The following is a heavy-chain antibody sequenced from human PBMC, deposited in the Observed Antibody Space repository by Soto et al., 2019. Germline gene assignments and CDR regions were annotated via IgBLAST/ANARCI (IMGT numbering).Heavy chain of an antibody. CDR1: GDSISGSY. V-gene: IGHV4-59*08. J-gene: IGHJ4*02. CDR3: ARHIHSYGSEAFDY. D-gene: IGHD5-18*01. Sequence: SETLSLTCAVSGDSISGSYWSWVRQPPGKGLEWIGFIHYTGRTSYKPSLKSRITISLDTSKNNFSVRLSSATAADTAVYYCARHIHSYGSEAFDYWGQGILVTVS. CDR2: IHYTGRT.